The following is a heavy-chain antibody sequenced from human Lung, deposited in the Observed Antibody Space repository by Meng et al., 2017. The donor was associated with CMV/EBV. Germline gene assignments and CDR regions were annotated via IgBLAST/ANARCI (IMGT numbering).Heavy chain of an antibody. CDR1: GGTFRNYT. CDR2: FVNYVDT. J-gene: IGHJ4*02. D-gene: IGHD2-15*01. Sequence: QVQLVQSGAGVKEPGSSVKVSCKASGGTFRNYTITWVRQAPGQGLEWMGWFVNYVDTYPAPKFQGRVTMTTDTHTNTAFMELRSLTSDDTAVYYCASGTPGRSYCDYWGQGTLVTVSS. V-gene: IGHV1-18*04. CDR3: ASGTPGRSYCDY.